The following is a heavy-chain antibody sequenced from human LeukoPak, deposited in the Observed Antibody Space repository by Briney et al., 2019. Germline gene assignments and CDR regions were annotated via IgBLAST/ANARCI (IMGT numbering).Heavy chain of an antibody. CDR1: GASISSDTYF. CDR2: ISSTGRT. Sequence: SETLSLTCTVSGASISSDTYFWSWIRQPAGKGLEWIGRISSTGRTDYNPSLTSRVTISIDTSKNHFSMKLSSVTAADTAVYYCAKGAGPPWFDPWGQGTLVTVSS. CDR3: AKGAGPPWFDP. D-gene: IGHD6-19*01. J-gene: IGHJ5*02. V-gene: IGHV4-61*02.